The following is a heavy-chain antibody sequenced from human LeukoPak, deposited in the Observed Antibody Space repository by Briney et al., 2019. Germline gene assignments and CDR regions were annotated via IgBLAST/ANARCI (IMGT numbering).Heavy chain of an antibody. CDR3: AKDGGFWSGYGPPYFDY. J-gene: IGHJ4*02. CDR2: ISPSSDTI. D-gene: IGHD3-3*01. V-gene: IGHV3-48*04. CDR1: GFTFSSYS. Sequence: GGSLRLSCAASGFTFSSYSMNWVRQAPGKGPEWVSYISPSSDTIKYADSVRGRFTISRDNAKNSLYLQVNSLRAEGTAVYYCAKDGGFWSGYGPPYFDYWGQGNLVTVSS.